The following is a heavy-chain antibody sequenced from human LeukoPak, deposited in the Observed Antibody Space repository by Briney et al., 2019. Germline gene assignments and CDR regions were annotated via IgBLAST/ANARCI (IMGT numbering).Heavy chain of an antibody. CDR2: FDSEDGET. J-gene: IGHJ4*02. D-gene: IGHD6-13*01. V-gene: IGHV1-24*01. Sequence: GASVTVSCKVCVYTLTELSMHGVRQAPGKERAGMGGFDSEDGETNYAQKFQGRVTMTEDTSTDTAYMEPSSLRSEDTAVYYCATDRLLRIAAAGILWYYWGQGTLVTVSS. CDR3: ATDRLLRIAAAGILWYY. CDR1: VYTLTELS.